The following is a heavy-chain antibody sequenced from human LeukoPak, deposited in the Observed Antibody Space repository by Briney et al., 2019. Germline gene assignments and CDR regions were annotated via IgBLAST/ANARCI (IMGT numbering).Heavy chain of an antibody. CDR1: GFTFSSYA. D-gene: IGHD6-19*01. CDR2: ISGSGGST. Sequence: GGSLRLSCAASGFTFSSYAMSWVRQAPGKGLEWVSAISGSGGSTYYADSVKGRFTISRDNSKNTLYLQMNSLRAEDTAVYYCARDAHSSGWYYYYYGMDVWGQGTTVTVSS. CDR3: ARDAHSSGWYYYYYGMDV. J-gene: IGHJ6*02. V-gene: IGHV3-23*01.